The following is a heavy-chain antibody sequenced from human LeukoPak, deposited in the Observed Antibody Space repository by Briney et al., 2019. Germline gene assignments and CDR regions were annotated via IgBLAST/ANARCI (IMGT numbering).Heavy chain of an antibody. D-gene: IGHD2-2*01. J-gene: IGHJ3*02. Sequence: SETLSLTCTVSGYSIGSGYYWGWIRQPPGKGLEWIGSIYHSGSTYYNPSLKSRVTISVDTSKNQFSLKLSSVTAADTAVYYCARAEDIVVVPAAAFDIWGQGTMVTVSS. CDR1: GYSIGSGYY. V-gene: IGHV4-38-2*02. CDR2: IYHSGST. CDR3: ARAEDIVVVPAAAFDI.